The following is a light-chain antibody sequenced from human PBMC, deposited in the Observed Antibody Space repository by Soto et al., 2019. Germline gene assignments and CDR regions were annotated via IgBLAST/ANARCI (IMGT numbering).Light chain of an antibody. CDR3: QQYGTSITRT. V-gene: IGKV3-20*01. Sequence: EVVLTQSPGTVSLSPGERATLSCRASQSVTNNYLAWYQQKAGQAPRLLIYAASSRATGIPDRFSGSGSGKDFTLSISRLEPEDFAVYYCQQYGTSITRTFGQGTKVEIK. CDR1: QSVTNNY. J-gene: IGKJ1*01. CDR2: AAS.